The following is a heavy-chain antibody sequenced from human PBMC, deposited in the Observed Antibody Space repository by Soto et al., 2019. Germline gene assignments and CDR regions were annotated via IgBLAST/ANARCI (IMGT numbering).Heavy chain of an antibody. CDR3: AHRPSPDIVVVPAALLNWFDP. D-gene: IGHD2-2*01. Sequence: QITLKESGPTLVKPTQTLTLTCTFSGFSLSTSGVGVVWIRQPPGKALEWLALIYWDDDKRYSPSLKSRLTITKDTSKNQVVLTMTNMDPVDTATYYCAHRPSPDIVVVPAALLNWFDPWGQGTLVTVSS. V-gene: IGHV2-5*02. CDR1: GFSLSTSGVG. CDR2: IYWDDDK. J-gene: IGHJ5*02.